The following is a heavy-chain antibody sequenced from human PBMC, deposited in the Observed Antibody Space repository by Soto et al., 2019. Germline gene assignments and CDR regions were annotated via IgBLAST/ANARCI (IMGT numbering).Heavy chain of an antibody. CDR1: GFTFTTYN. CDR3: AGFEGSGPLDV. J-gene: IGHJ6*02. D-gene: IGHD3-10*01. CDR2: ISRSSNTI. Sequence: GGSLRLSCAASGFTFTTYNMNLVRQAPGKGVEVCSFISRSSNTIYYADGGMGRFLIVTDKANNSMYLQRNSLRDEDMAVYYCAGFEGSGPLDVWGQGTTVTVYS. V-gene: IGHV3-48*02.